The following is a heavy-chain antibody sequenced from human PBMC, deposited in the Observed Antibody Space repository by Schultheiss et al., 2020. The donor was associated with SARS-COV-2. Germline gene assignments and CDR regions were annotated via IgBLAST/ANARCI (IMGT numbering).Heavy chain of an antibody. Sequence: GGSLRLSCAASGFTFSSYAMSWVRQAPGKGLVWVSYISSSGSTIYYADSVKGRFTISRDNAKNSLYLQMNSLRAEDTAVYYCASYPYSSSEDHAFDIWGQGTMVTVSS. D-gene: IGHD6-6*01. CDR1: GFTFSSYA. V-gene: IGHV3-48*03. J-gene: IGHJ3*02. CDR2: ISSSGSTI. CDR3: ASYPYSSSEDHAFDI.